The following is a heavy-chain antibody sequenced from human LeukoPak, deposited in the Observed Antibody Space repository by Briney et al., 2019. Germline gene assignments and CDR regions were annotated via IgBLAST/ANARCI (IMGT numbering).Heavy chain of an antibody. CDR1: GYTFTSYY. D-gene: IGHD1-26*01. Sequence: ASVKVSCKASGYTFTSYYMHWVRQAPGQGLEWMGIINPSGGSTSYAQKFQGRATMTRDTSTSTVYMELSSMRSEDTAVYYCARFIVGATYFDYWGQGTLVTVSS. V-gene: IGHV1-46*01. J-gene: IGHJ4*02. CDR3: ARFIVGATYFDY. CDR2: INPSGGST.